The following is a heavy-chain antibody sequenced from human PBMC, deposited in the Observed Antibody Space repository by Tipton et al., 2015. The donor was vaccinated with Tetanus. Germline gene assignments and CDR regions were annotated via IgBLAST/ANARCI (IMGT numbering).Heavy chain of an antibody. V-gene: IGHV1-18*01. Sequence: QSGAEVKEPGASVKVSCKASGYNFVNFGISWVRQAPGQGLEWMGWISVYNGKTKYAQRLQGRVTMTTDRSASTAYMDLRRLRSDDTAVYYCARVQEQRIYYYGMDVWGQGTTVTVSS. CDR3: ARVQEQRIYYYGMDV. D-gene: IGHD6-25*01. J-gene: IGHJ6*02. CDR2: ISVYNGKT. CDR1: GYNFVNFG.